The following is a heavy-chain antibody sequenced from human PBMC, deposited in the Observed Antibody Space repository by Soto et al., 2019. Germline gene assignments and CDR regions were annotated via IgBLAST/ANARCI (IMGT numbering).Heavy chain of an antibody. Sequence: DVQLVESGGGLMQPGGSLGLSCAASGLTVSGKKYVAWVRQAPGKGLEWVSALYDVDGSFYSDSVKGRFTTSSDSSKTTVYLHMNDLRPADTAVYYCATWHEREHAYDVWGQRTTVTVSS. D-gene: IGHD1-1*01. CDR3: ATWHEREHAYDV. CDR2: LYDVDGS. CDR1: GLTVSGKKY. J-gene: IGHJ3*01. V-gene: IGHV3-53*01.